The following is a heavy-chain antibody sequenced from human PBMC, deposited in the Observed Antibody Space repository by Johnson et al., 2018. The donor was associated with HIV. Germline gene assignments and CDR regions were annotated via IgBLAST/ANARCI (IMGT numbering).Heavy chain of an antibody. CDR2: IKSKTDGGTT. D-gene: IGHD3-22*01. CDR3: ARVTTMMDSDAFDI. Sequence: VQLLESGGGLVKPGGSLRLSCAASGFTFSNAWMSWVRQAPGKGLEGVGRIKSKTDGGTTDYAAPVKGRFTISRDDSKNTLYLQMNSLRAEDTALYYCARVTTMMDSDAFDIWGQGTMVTVSS. V-gene: IGHV3-15*05. J-gene: IGHJ3*02. CDR1: GFTFSNAW.